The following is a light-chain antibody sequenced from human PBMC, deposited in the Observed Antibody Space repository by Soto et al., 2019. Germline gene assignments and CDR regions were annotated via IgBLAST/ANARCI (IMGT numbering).Light chain of an antibody. CDR1: QSINSW. CDR2: KAS. Sequence: DIQMTQSPSTLSASVGDRVTITCRASQSINSWLAWYQQKPGKAPNLLIYKASSLESGVPSRFSGSGSGTEFTLTISSLQPDDFATYYCQQYNNYPRTFGQGTKVEIK. J-gene: IGKJ1*01. CDR3: QQYNNYPRT. V-gene: IGKV1-5*03.